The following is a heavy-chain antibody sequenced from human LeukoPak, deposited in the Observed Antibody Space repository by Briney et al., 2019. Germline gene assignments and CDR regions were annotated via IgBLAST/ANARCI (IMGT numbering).Heavy chain of an antibody. V-gene: IGHV4-38-2*01. CDR2: IYYSGST. D-gene: IGHD3-22*01. CDR3: ASLGGRDSSGYRVGYYFDY. J-gene: IGHJ4*02. CDR1: GFTFSSYA. Sequence: GSLRLSCAASGFTFSSYAMSWIRQPPGKGLEWIGSIYYSGSTYYNPSLKSRVTISVDTSKNQFSLKLSSVTAADTAVYYCASLGGRDSSGYRVGYYFDYWGQGTLVTVSS.